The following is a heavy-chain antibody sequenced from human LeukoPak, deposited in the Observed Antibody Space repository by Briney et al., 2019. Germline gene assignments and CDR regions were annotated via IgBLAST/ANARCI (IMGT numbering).Heavy chain of an antibody. D-gene: IGHD1-26*01. CDR3: ARDLKATGWWFDP. CDR2: ISSSSSYI. Sequence: GGSLRLSCAASGFTFSSYSMNWVRQAPGKGLEWVSSISSSSSYIYYADSVKGRFTISRDNAKNSLYLQMNSLRAEDTAVYYCARDLKATGWWFDPWGQGTLVTVSS. V-gene: IGHV3-21*01. CDR1: GFTFSSYS. J-gene: IGHJ5*02.